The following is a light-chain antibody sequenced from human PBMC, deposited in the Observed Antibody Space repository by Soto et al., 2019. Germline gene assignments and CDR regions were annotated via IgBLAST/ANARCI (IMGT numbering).Light chain of an antibody. V-gene: IGKV1-5*03. CDR1: ASISSW. CDR3: QQYGA. CDR2: KSS. J-gene: IGKJ1*01. Sequence: DIHMTQSPSTLSASVGNIFTITCRASASISSWLAWYQQQPGKAPKLLIYKSSILENGVPSRFSGGGSGTEFTLTISSLQHDDFATYYCQQYGAFGQGTKVDIK.